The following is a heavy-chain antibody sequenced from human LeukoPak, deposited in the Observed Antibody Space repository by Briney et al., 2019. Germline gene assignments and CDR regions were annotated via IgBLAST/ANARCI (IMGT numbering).Heavy chain of an antibody. D-gene: IGHD4-17*01. J-gene: IGHJ4*02. Sequence: GGSLRLSCAASGFTVSSNYMSWVRQAPGKRLEWVANIRQDGGEIYYVDSVKGRFTISRDNAKNSLYLQMNSLRAEDTAVYYCARGGATVTSDYWGQGTLVTVSS. V-gene: IGHV3-7*02. CDR3: ARGGATVTSDY. CDR2: IRQDGGEI. CDR1: GFTVSSNY.